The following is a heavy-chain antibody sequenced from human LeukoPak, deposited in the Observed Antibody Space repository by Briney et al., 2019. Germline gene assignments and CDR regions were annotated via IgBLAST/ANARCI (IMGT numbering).Heavy chain of an antibody. D-gene: IGHD4-17*01. CDR2: ISAYNGNT. J-gene: IGHJ5*02. CDR1: GYTFTSYG. CDR3: ARDTTTVTTGWFDP. Sequence: GASVKVSCKASGYTFTSYGISWVRQAPGQGLEWMGWISAYNGNTNYAQKLQGRVTMTTDTSTSTAYMELRSLRSDDTAVYYCARDTTTVTTGWFDPWGQGTLVTVSS. V-gene: IGHV1-18*01.